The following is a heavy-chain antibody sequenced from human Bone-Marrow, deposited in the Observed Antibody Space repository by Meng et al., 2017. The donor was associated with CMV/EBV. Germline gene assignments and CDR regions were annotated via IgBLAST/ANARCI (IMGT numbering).Heavy chain of an antibody. Sequence: FSRFSLRISGLGVGWVRQPPGKALEWLALLYWDDDTRYSPSLKSRLTITKDSFRKQVVLQMTNMDPADTATYYCARTSRGYGGSYLHWGQGTLVTVSS. CDR2: LYWDDDT. J-gene: IGHJ4*02. D-gene: IGHD1-26*01. CDR3: ARTSRGYGGSYLH. V-gene: IGHV2-5*02. CDR1: RFSLRISGLG.